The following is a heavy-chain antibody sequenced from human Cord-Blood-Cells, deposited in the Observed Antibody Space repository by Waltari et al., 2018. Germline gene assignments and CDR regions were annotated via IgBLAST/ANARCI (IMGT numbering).Heavy chain of an antibody. CDR1: GGSISSYY. CDR3: ARGGGYYGSGSYSAFDY. CDR2: IYYSGST. Sequence: QVQLQESGPGLVKPSETLSLTCTVSGGSISSYYWSWIRQPPGKGLEWIGYIYYSGSTNYNPSLKSRVTISVDTSKNQFSLKLSSVTAADTAVYYCARGGGYYGSGSYSAFDYWGQGTLVTVSS. J-gene: IGHJ4*02. V-gene: IGHV4-59*01. D-gene: IGHD3-10*01.